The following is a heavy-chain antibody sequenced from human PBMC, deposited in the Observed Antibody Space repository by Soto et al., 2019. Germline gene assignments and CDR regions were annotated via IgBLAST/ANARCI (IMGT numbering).Heavy chain of an antibody. D-gene: IGHD3-10*01. CDR2: MWYDESNE. CDR3: VGDSIIIVTVAESYWYFDL. Sequence: QEHLVESGGGMVQPGGSLRLSCSASGFTFSSYNIHWVRQAPGKGLEWVGVMWYDESNEYYADSVKGRFTFSRDNSKNTLYLQMNSLRVDDTAIYYCVGDSIIIVTVAESYWYFDLWGRGTLVTVST. V-gene: IGHV3-33*01. CDR1: GFTFSSYN. J-gene: IGHJ2*01.